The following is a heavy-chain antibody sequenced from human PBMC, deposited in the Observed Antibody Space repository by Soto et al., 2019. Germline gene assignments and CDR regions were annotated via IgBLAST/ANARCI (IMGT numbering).Heavy chain of an antibody. CDR1: GFTFSSYA. D-gene: IGHD3-10*01. V-gene: IGHV3-30-3*01. Sequence: GGSLRLSCAASGFTFSSYAMHWVRQAPGKGLEWVAVISYDGSNKYYADSVKGRFTISRDNSKNTLYLQMNSLRAEDTAVYYCARERMVRGAAIDYWGQGTLVTVSS. CDR3: ARERMVRGAAIDY. CDR2: ISYDGSNK. J-gene: IGHJ4*02.